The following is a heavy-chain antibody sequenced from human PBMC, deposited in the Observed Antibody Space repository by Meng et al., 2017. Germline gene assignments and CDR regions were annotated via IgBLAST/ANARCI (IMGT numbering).Heavy chain of an antibody. J-gene: IGHJ4*02. CDR2: INPDTGDT. CDR3: ARDENISLGKLFGDY. D-gene: IGHD2-21*01. V-gene: IGHV1-2*06. Sequence: ASVKVSCKASGYTFIGYYMHWMRQAPGQGLEWMGHINPDTGDTLYAQKFQGRVSMTGDTSISTAYVELSELRSDDTAVYYCARDENISLGKLFGDYWGQGTLVTVSS. CDR1: GYTFIGYY.